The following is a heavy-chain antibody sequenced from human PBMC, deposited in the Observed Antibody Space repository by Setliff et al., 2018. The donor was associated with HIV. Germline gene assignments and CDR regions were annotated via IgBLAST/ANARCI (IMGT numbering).Heavy chain of an antibody. V-gene: IGHV1-3*01. CDR2: INVCKGDT. CDR1: GYTFTTYS. Sequence: ASVKVSCKAFGYTFTTYSLHWVRQAPGQSLEWMGWINVCKGDTKYSQEFQGRISITTDTSASTGYMELSRLRSDDTAVYFCARGALLAVFDFDHWGRGTQVTVSS. D-gene: IGHD3-10*01. CDR3: ARGALLAVFDFDH. J-gene: IGHJ4*01.